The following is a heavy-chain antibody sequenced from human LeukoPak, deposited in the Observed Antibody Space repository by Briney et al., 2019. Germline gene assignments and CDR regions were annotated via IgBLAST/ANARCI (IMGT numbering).Heavy chain of an antibody. CDR3: TREYSSSVAGGGDY. D-gene: IGHD6-6*01. V-gene: IGHV5-51*01. CDR2: IYPGDSDT. CDR1: GYSFTSYW. J-gene: IGHJ4*02. Sequence: GESPKISCKSSGYSFTSYWIGWVRQISGKGLEWRGIIYPGDSDTRYSPSFQGQVTISADKSISTAYLQWSSLKASDTAMYYCTREYSSSVAGGGDYWGQGTLVTVSS.